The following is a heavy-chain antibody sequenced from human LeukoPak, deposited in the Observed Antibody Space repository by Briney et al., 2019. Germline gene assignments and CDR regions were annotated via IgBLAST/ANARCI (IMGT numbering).Heavy chain of an antibody. CDR2: INHSGST. CDR3: AREAAGYGDY. J-gene: IGHJ4*02. V-gene: IGHV4-34*01. Sequence: KSSETLSLTCAVYGGSFSGYYWSWIRQPPGKGLEWIGEINHSGSTNYNPSLKSRVTISVDTSKNQFSLKLSSVTAADTAVYYCAREAAGYGDYWGQGTLVTVSS. D-gene: IGHD6-13*01. CDR1: GGSFSGYY.